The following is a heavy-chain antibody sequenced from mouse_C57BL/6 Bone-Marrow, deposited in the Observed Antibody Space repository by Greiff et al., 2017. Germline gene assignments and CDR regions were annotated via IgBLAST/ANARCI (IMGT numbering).Heavy chain of an antibody. J-gene: IGHJ4*01. V-gene: IGHV5-17*01. Sequence: EVKLMESGGGLVKPGGSLKLSCAASGFTFSDYGMHWVRQAPEKGLEWVAYISSGSSTIYYADTVKGRFTISRDNAKNTLFLQMTSLRSEDTAMYYCANYGSSYYYAMDYWGQGTSVTVSS. CDR3: ANYGSSYYYAMDY. CDR1: GFTFSDYG. D-gene: IGHD1-1*01. CDR2: ISSGSSTI.